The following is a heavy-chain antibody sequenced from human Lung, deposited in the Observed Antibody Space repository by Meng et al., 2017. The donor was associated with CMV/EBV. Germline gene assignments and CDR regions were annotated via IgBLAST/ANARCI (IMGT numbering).Heavy chain of an antibody. CDR2: IRYDGSNK. Sequence: SCAASGFIFNAYGMHWVRQAPGKGLEWVAFIRYDGSNKNYADSVKGRFTISRDNSKNTVYLQLNSLRVDDSAVYYCAKDWGQLVNYFDYWGQGTLVTFSS. D-gene: IGHD6-6*01. CDR3: AKDWGQLVNYFDY. J-gene: IGHJ4*02. CDR1: GFIFNAYG. V-gene: IGHV3-30*02.